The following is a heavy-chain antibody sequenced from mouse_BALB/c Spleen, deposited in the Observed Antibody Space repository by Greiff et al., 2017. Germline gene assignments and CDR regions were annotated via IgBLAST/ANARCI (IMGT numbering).Heavy chain of an antibody. Sequence: QVQLQQSGPELVKPGASVKMSCKASGYTFTSYYIHWVKQRPGQGLEWIGWIYPGDGRTKYNEKFKGKTTLTADKSSSTAYMLLSSLTSEDSAIYFCARPYGNPGAMDYWGQGTSVTVSS. CDR3: ARPYGNPGAMDY. D-gene: IGHD2-1*01. CDR1: GYTFTSYY. CDR2: IYPGDGRT. J-gene: IGHJ4*01. V-gene: IGHV1S56*01.